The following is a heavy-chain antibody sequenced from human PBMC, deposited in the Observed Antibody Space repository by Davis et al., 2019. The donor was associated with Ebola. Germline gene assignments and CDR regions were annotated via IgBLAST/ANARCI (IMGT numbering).Heavy chain of an antibody. Sequence: MPSETLSLTFTVPGGSIRSPYSSWVRQPPGKGLKWIADINYSGRTNYNPSLASRVTLSIATSKNQFSLNLSSVTAADTAVYYCARVGGDGSSHLEGLDSWGQGTLVTVSS. V-gene: IGHV4-59*11. CDR3: ARVGGDGSSHLEGLDS. CDR1: GGSIRSPY. J-gene: IGHJ4*02. D-gene: IGHD3-16*01. CDR2: INYSGRT.